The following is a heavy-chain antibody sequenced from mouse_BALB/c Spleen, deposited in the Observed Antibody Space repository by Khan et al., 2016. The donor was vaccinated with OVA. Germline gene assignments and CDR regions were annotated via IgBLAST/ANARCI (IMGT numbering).Heavy chain of an antibody. CDR1: GYTFTSYT. J-gene: IGHJ3*01. CDR2: INPSSGYT. V-gene: IGHV1-4*01. Sequence: QVRLQQSGAELARPGASVKMSCKASGYTFTSYTMHWVRQRPGQGLEWIGYINPSSGYTNYNQKFKDKATLTADKSSTTAYMQLSTLTSEESGVYYCASSTTRGIWFADWGQGTLVTVAA. D-gene: IGHD1-1*01. CDR3: ASSTTRGIWFAD.